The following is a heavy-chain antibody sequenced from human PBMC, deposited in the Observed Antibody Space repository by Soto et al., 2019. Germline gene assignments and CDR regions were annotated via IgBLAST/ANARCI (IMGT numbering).Heavy chain of an antibody. J-gene: IGHJ4*02. Sequence: QVQLQESGPGLVKPSETLSLTCTVSGGSISSYYWNWIRQPPGKGLEWIGYIYYSGSTNYNPSLKSRVTISVDTSKNQFSLKLSSVTAADTAVYYCARGSSSGWLGYYYFDYWGQGTLVTVSS. D-gene: IGHD6-19*01. CDR1: GGSISSYY. V-gene: IGHV4-59*01. CDR3: ARGSSSGWLGYYYFDY. CDR2: IYYSGST.